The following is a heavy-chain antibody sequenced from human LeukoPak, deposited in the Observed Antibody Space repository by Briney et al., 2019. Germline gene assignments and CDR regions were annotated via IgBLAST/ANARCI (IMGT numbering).Heavy chain of an antibody. CDR3: ARVRTTAPHDYSYGMDV. Sequence: GGSLRLSCAASGFTFSSYWMHWVRQAPGKGLVWVLGVISDGSSTNYADSVKGRFTISRDNAKNTLYLKMNSLRAEDTAVYSCARVRTTAPHDYSYGMDVWGKGTTVTVSS. V-gene: IGHV3-74*01. CDR1: GFTFSSYW. D-gene: IGHD1-1*01. J-gene: IGHJ6*04. CDR2: VISDGSST.